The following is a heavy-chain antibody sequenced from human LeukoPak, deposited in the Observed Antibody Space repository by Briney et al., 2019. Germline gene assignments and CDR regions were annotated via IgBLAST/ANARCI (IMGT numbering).Heavy chain of an antibody. V-gene: IGHV4-30-4*01. D-gene: IGHD2-8*02. CDR2: IHYSGDT. J-gene: IGHJ6*02. CDR3: ASNYWSYCYNAMDV. CDR1: GGSISSRNYY. Sequence: PSETLSLTCTVSGGSISSRNYYWSWIRQPPGKGLEWIGFIHYSGDTYYKPSLKSRLTISLDTSKNLFSLNVNSVTAADTAVYFCASNYWSYCYNAMDVWGQGTTVTVSS.